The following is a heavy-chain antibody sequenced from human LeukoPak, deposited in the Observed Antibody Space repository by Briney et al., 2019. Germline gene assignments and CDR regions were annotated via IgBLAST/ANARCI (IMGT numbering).Heavy chain of an antibody. V-gene: IGHV3-9*01. CDR2: ISWNSGII. D-gene: IGHD5-18*01. CDR1: GFTFHDYA. J-gene: IGHJ4*02. Sequence: GRSLRLSCAASGFTFHDYAMHWVRHAPGKGLEWVSGISWNSGIIGYADSVKGRFTTSRDNAKNSLYLQMNSLRPEDTALYYCTKDSVAMVTTSDYWGQGTLVTVSS. CDR3: TKDSVAMVTTSDY.